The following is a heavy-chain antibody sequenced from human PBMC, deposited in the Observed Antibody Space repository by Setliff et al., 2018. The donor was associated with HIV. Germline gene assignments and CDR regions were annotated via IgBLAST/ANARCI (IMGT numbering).Heavy chain of an antibody. V-gene: IGHV4-39*01. CDR1: GGSISSANYY. J-gene: IGHJ4*02. Sequence: EPLSLTCTVSGGSISSANYYWSWIRQPAGKGLEWMGRIYYAGSLYYSPSLKSRLTVSVDTSKNQFSLTLSAVTATDTAVYYCASQYCSAGSCFSDYWGQGTMVTVSS. CDR3: ASQYCSAGSCFSDY. CDR2: IYYAGSL. D-gene: IGHD2-15*01.